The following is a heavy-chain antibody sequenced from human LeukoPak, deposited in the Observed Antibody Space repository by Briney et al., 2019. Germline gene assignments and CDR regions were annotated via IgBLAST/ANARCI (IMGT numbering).Heavy chain of an antibody. CDR1: GFTFSSYS. V-gene: IGHV3-21*01. D-gene: IGHD3-10*01. CDR3: ARGAPMVRGVICTY. J-gene: IGHJ4*02. CDR2: ISSSSSYI. Sequence: AGGSLRLSCAASGFTFSSYSMNWVRQAPGKGLEWASSISSSSSYIYYADSVKGRFTISRDNAKDSLYLQMNSLRAEDTAVYYCARGAPMVRGVICTYWGQGTLVTVSS.